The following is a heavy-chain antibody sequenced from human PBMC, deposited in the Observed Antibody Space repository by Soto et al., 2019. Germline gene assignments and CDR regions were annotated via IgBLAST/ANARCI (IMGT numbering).Heavy chain of an antibody. Sequence: EVQLLESGGGLVQPGGSLRLSCAASGFTFSSYAMSWVRQAPGKGLEWVSAISGSGGSTYYADSVKGRFTISRDNSKNTLNLQMNSLRAEDTAVYYCAKGQGLLWFGDDYWGQGTLVTVSS. D-gene: IGHD3-10*01. J-gene: IGHJ4*02. CDR1: GFTFSSYA. CDR3: AKGQGLLWFGDDY. CDR2: ISGSGGST. V-gene: IGHV3-23*01.